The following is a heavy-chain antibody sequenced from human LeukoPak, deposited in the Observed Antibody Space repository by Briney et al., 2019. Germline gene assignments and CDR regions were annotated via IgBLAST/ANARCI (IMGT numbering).Heavy chain of an antibody. CDR3: ARDSPTYYDILTGSPTFDY. V-gene: IGHV1-18*01. CDR2: ISAYNGNT. CDR1: GYTFTSYG. Sequence: ASVKVSCKASGYTFTSYGISWVRQAPGQGLEWMGWISAYNGNTNYAQKLQGRVTMTTDTSTSTAYMELRSLRSDDTAVYYCARDSPTYYDILTGSPTFDYWGQGTLVTVSS. D-gene: IGHD3-9*01. J-gene: IGHJ4*02.